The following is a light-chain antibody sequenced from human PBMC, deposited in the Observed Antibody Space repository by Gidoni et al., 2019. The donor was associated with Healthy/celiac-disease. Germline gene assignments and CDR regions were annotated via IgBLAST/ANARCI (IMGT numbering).Light chain of an antibody. J-gene: IGKJ2*04. V-gene: IGKV3-11*01. CDR1: QSVSSY. CDR3: QQRSNWPCS. CDR2: DAS. Sequence: EIVLTQSPATLSLSPGERATLSCRASQSVSSYLAWYQQKPGQAPRLLLYDASNRATGNPARFSGSRFVPDFTLTISSLEPEDFAVYYCQQRSNWPCSFGQGTKLEIK.